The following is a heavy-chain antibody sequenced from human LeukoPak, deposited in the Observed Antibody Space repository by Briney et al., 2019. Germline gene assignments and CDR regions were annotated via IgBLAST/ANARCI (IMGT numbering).Heavy chain of an antibody. Sequence: PGGCLRLSCAASGFTFSNAWMTWVRQAPGKGLEWVGRIKRKTDGGTPDYAAPVAGRFTISRDDSKNTLYLQMNSLKIEDTAVYYCTTDSDILTGYYRGAFDIWGQGTMVTVSP. CDR1: GFTFSNAW. V-gene: IGHV3-15*01. CDR2: IKRKTDGGTP. J-gene: IGHJ3*02. CDR3: TTDSDILTGYYRGAFDI. D-gene: IGHD3-9*01.